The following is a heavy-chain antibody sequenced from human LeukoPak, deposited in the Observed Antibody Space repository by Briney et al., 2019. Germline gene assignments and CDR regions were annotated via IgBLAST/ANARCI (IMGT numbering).Heavy chain of an antibody. D-gene: IGHD3-10*02. CDR1: GFTFSSYW. V-gene: IGHV3-7*01. CDR3: ARDGLFGPGGVRAFDY. CDR2: IKQDGSEK. J-gene: IGHJ4*02. Sequence: PGGSLRLSCAASGFTFSSYWMSWVRQAPGKGLEWVANIKQDGSEKYYVDSVKGRFTISRDNAKNSLYLQMNSLRAEDTAVYYCARDGLFGPGGVRAFDYWGQGTLATVSS.